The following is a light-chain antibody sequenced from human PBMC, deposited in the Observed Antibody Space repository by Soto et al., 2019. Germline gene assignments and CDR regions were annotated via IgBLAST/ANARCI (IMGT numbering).Light chain of an antibody. V-gene: IGKV1-12*01. CDR1: QGVSDW. Sequence: DIQMTQSPSSVSASVGDSVTITCRASQGVSDWVAWYQQKPGEAPKLLIYGSSSLLSGVPSRFSGTRSGTDFSLTNSSVQPEDFATYYCQQANSYPWTFGQGTKVEIE. J-gene: IGKJ1*01. CDR2: GSS. CDR3: QQANSYPWT.